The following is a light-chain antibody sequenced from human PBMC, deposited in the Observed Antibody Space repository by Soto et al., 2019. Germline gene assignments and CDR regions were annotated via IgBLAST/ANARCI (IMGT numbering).Light chain of an antibody. CDR1: SSDVGDYNY. CDR2: EVS. J-gene: IGLJ2*01. Sequence: QSALTQPASVSGSPGQSITISCTGTSSDVGDYNYVSWYQQHPGKAPKLMIYEVSNRPSGVSHRFSGSKSGNTASLTISGLQAEDEADYYCSSYTSSTTVVFGGGTKVTVL. V-gene: IGLV2-14*01. CDR3: SSYTSSTTVV.